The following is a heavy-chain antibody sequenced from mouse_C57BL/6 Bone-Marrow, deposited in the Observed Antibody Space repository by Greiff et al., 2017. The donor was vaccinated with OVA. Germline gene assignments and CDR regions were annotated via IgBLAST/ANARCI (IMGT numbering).Heavy chain of an antibody. V-gene: IGHV1-15*01. Sequence: QVQLQQPGAELVRPGASVTLSCKASGYTFTDYEMHWVKQTPVHGLEWIGAIDPETGGTAYNQKFKGKAILTADKSSSTAYMELRSLTSEDSAVYYCTKRVLHDPYYCAMDYWGQGTSVTVSS. CDR2: IDPETGGT. CDR3: TKRVLHDPYYCAMDY. CDR1: GYTFTDYE. J-gene: IGHJ4*01. D-gene: IGHD5-1*01.